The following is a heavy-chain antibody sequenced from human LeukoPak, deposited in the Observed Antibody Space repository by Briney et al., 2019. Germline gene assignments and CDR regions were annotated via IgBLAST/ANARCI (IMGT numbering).Heavy chain of an antibody. Sequence: GESLKISCKGSGYSFTSYWIGWVRQMPGEGLEWMGIIYPGDSDTRYSPSFQGQVTISADKSISTAYLQWSSLKASDSATYYCATGVEYSSLRHWGQGTLVTVSS. D-gene: IGHD6-6*01. CDR2: IYPGDSDT. CDR1: GYSFTSYW. V-gene: IGHV5-51*01. CDR3: ATGVEYSSLRH. J-gene: IGHJ4*01.